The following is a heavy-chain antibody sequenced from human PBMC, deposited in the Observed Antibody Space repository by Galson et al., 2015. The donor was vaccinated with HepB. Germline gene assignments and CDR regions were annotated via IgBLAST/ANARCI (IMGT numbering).Heavy chain of an antibody. V-gene: IGHV4-34*01. CDR2: INHSGST. J-gene: IGHJ5*02. CDR1: GGSFSGYY. D-gene: IGHD3-10*01. CDR3: ARGSRLAWFGDKNWFDP. Sequence: ETLSLTCAVYGGSFSGYYWSWIRQPPGKGLEWIGEINHSGSTNYNPSLKSRVTISVDTSKNQFSLKLSSVTAADTAVYYCARGSRLAWFGDKNWFDPWGQGTLVTVSS.